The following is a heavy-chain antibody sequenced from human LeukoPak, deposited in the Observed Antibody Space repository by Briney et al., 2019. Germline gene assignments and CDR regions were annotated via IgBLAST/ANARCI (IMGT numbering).Heavy chain of an antibody. CDR2: MNPNSGNT. Sequence: GASVKVSCXASGYTFTSYDINWVRQATGQGLEWMGWMNPNSGNTGYAQKFQGRVTMTRNTSISTAYMELSSLRSEDTAVYYCARVPRNIAARLSYYYMDVWGKGTTVTVSS. CDR1: GYTFTSYD. CDR3: ARVPRNIAARLSYYYMDV. J-gene: IGHJ6*03. D-gene: IGHD6-6*01. V-gene: IGHV1-8*01.